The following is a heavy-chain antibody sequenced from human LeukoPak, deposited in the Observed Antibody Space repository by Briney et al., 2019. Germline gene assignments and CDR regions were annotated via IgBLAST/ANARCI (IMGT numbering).Heavy chain of an antibody. CDR1: GFTFSTNY. CDR2: IYSGGTT. J-gene: IGHJ4*02. D-gene: IGHD6-13*01. Sequence: GGSLRLSCAASGFTFSTNYMSWVRQAPGKGLEWVSVIYSGGTTYYSDSVKGRFTISRDNSKNTLYLQMNSLRAEDTAVYYCARDRGGSRSDCWGQGTLGTVSS. CDR3: ARDRGGSRSDC. V-gene: IGHV3-66*01.